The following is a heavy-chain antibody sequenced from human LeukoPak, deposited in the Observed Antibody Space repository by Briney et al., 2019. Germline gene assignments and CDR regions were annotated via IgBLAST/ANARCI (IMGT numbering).Heavy chain of an antibody. J-gene: IGHJ6*02. CDR3: ARDMKTVTTIRREQDSQYYYYYYGMDV. D-gene: IGHD4-17*01. Sequence: SETLSLTCTVSGGSISSYYWSWIRQPPGKGLEWIGYIYYSGSTYYNPSLKSRVTISVDTSKNQFSLKLSSVTAADTAVYYCARDMKTVTTIRREQDSQYYYYYYGMDVWGQGTTVTVSS. CDR1: GGSISSYY. V-gene: IGHV4-30-4*08. CDR2: IYYSGST.